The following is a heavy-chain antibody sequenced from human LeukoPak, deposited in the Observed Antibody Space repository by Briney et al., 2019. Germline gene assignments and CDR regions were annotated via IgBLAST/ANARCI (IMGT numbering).Heavy chain of an antibody. D-gene: IGHD3-16*01. Sequence: GGSLRLSCAASGFTFSSYWMSWVRQAPGKGLEWVASIKEDESEKYYVYSAKGRFTISRANAKNSLYLQMNSLRAEDTAVYYCARGWGVTRGWFDPWGRGTLVTVSS. CDR3: ARGWGVTRGWFDP. CDR2: IKEDESEK. V-gene: IGHV3-7*04. CDR1: GFTFSSYW. J-gene: IGHJ5*02.